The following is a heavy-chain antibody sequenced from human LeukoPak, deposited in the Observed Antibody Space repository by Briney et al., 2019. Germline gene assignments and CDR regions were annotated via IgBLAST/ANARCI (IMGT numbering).Heavy chain of an antibody. CDR1: GYTFTGYY. CDR2: INPHSGDT. Sequence: ASVKVSCKASGYTFTGYYMHWVRQAPGQGLEWMGWINPHSGDTNYAQKFQGRVTVTRDTSMSTAYMELSGLTSDDTAVYYCARTAFQFGGYFYYMNVWGKGTTVTVSS. D-gene: IGHD3-3*02. V-gene: IGHV1-2*02. CDR3: ARTAFQFGGYFYYMNV. J-gene: IGHJ6*03.